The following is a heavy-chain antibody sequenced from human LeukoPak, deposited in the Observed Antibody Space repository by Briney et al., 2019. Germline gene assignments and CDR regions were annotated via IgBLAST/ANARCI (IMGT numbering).Heavy chain of an antibody. Sequence: GGSLRLSCEASGFTFASHAMGWVRQAPGKGLVWVSHINSDGRIINYADSVKGRFTISRDNAKNTLYLQMNSLRVEDTAVYYCARGRGWYFDLWGRGTLVTVSS. CDR3: ARGRGWYFDL. V-gene: IGHV3-74*01. D-gene: IGHD3-10*01. J-gene: IGHJ2*01. CDR1: GFTFASHA. CDR2: INSDGRII.